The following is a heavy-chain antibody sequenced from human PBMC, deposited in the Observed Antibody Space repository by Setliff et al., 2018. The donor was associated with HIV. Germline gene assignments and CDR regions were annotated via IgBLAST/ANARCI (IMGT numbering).Heavy chain of an antibody. CDR1: GFTFSSYW. CDR3: VRDPPYYFGSGTFMYDY. CDR2: INSDGSST. Sequence: GGSLRLSCAASGFTFSSYWMHWVRQAPGKGLVWVSRINSDGSSTNYADSVKGRFTISRDNAKNTLFLQMNSLRAEDTAVYYCVRDPPYYFGSGTFMYDYWGQGTLVTVSS. D-gene: IGHD3-10*01. V-gene: IGHV3-74*01. J-gene: IGHJ4*02.